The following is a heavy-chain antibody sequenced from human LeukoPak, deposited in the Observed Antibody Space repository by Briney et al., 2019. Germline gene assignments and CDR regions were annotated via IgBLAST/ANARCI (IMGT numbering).Heavy chain of an antibody. CDR3: AREGQLSGSYFPGAFEI. CDR1: GYTFTGYY. D-gene: IGHD1-26*01. CDR2: INPNRGGT. V-gene: IGHV1-2*02. Sequence: ASVKVSCKASGYTFTGYYMHWVRQAPGQGLEWMGWINPNRGGTNYAQKFQGRVTMTRDTSISTAYMELSRLRSDDTAVYYCAREGQLSGSYFPGAFEIWGQGTMVTVSS. J-gene: IGHJ3*02.